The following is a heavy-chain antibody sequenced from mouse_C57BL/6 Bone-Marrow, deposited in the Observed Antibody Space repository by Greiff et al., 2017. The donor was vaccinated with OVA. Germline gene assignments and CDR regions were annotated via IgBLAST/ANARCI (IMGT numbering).Heavy chain of an antibody. J-gene: IGHJ4*01. CDR2: ILPGSGST. D-gene: IGHD1-1*02. CDR3: ARERGYGPYAMDD. CDR1: GYTFTGYW. Sequence: QVQLQQSGAELMKPGASVKLSCKATGYTFTGYWIEWVQQRPGHGLEWIGAILPGSGSTTSNEKFKGKGTFTADTSTTTAYLQLSILTTEDSAIYFCARERGYGPYAMDDWGQGTSVTVSS. V-gene: IGHV1-9*01.